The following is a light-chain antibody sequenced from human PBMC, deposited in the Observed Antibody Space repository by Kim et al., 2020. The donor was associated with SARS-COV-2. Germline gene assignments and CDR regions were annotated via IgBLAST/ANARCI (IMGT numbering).Light chain of an antibody. CDR3: QQYDGSYRYT. CDR2: GAS. Sequence: EIVLTQSPGTLSLSPRERATLSRRASQSVSSSSLAWYLQKPGQAPRLLIYGASSRATGIPDRFSGSGSGTDFTLTVSRLEPEDFAVYYCQQYDGSYRYTFGQGTKLEI. J-gene: IGKJ2*01. CDR1: QSVSSSS. V-gene: IGKV3-20*01.